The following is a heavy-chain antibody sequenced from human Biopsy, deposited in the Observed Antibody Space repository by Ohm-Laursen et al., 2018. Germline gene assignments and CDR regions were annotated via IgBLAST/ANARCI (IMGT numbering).Heavy chain of an antibody. J-gene: IGHJ6*02. V-gene: IGHV4-34*01. Sequence: TLSLTCAANGESSSGYFWNWIRQPPGKGLEWIGEINQSGSTKYNPSLKRRATLSADSSNSQFSLRLTSVTAADTAIYYCARGSGYFKLDVWGQGTTVTVSS. CDR1: GESSSGYF. D-gene: IGHD5-12*01. CDR3: ARGSGYFKLDV. CDR2: INQSGST.